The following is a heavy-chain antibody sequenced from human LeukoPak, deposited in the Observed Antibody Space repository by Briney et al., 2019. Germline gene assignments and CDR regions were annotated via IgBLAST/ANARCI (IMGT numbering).Heavy chain of an antibody. CDR1: GFTFSSYW. Sequence: GGSLRLSCAASGFTFSSYWMHWVRQAPGKGLVWVSRINTDGSSTSYADSVKGRFTISRDNAKNSLYLQMNSLRAEDTALYYCAKGAHSSSWYNYYYYYGMDVWGQGTTVTVSS. J-gene: IGHJ6*02. D-gene: IGHD6-13*01. CDR3: AKGAHSSSWYNYYYYYGMDV. V-gene: IGHV3-74*01. CDR2: INTDGSST.